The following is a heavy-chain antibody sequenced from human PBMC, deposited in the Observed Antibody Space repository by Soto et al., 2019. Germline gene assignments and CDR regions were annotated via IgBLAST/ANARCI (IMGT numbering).Heavy chain of an antibody. Sequence: SETLSLTCTVSGGSISSYYWSWIRQPPGKGLEWIGYIYYSGSTNYNPSLKSRVTISVDTSKNQFSLKLSSVTAADTAVYYCAGCFESTIGYSEAWYFDMDVWGKGTTVTVSS. J-gene: IGHJ6*03. CDR2: IYYSGST. D-gene: IGHD1-1*01. CDR1: GGSISSYY. CDR3: AGCFESTIGYSEAWYFDMDV. V-gene: IGHV4-59*08.